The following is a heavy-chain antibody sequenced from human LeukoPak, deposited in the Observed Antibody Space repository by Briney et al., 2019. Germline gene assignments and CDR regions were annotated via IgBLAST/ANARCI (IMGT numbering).Heavy chain of an antibody. J-gene: IGHJ4*02. D-gene: IGHD6-19*01. Sequence: GGSLRLSCAASGFTFSSYGMHWVRQAPGKGLEWVAVISYDGSNKYYADSVKGRFTISRDNSKNTLYLQMNSLRAEDTAVYYCARGFGKAVAAPGDYWGQGTLVTVSS. CDR1: GFTFSSYG. V-gene: IGHV3-30*03. CDR2: ISYDGSNK. CDR3: ARGFGKAVAAPGDY.